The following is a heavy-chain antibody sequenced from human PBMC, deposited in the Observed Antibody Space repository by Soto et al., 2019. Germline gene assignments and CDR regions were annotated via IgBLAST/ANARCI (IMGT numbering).Heavy chain of an antibody. D-gene: IGHD4-17*01. CDR1: GGSISSSSHF. CDR2: IYYSGNT. V-gene: IGHV4-39*01. Sequence: QLQLQESGPGLVKPSETLSLSCTVSGGSISSSSHFWGWIRQPPGKGLEWIGSIYYSGNTYFHPSLKSRLTISVDTSKNQFSLRLTSVTAADTAVYYCARHSDRGESTKGFDVWGQGTMVTVSS. J-gene: IGHJ3*01. CDR3: ARHSDRGESTKGFDV.